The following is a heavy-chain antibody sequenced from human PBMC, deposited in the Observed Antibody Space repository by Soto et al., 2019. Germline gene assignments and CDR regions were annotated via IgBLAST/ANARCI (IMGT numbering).Heavy chain of an antibody. CDR3: ARLNRLRNDAFDI. V-gene: IGHV4-30-2*01. D-gene: IGHD3-16*01. Sequence: QVQLQESGSGLVKPSETLSLTCAVSGGSISSDYYSWSWIRQPPGKDLEWIGYIYHGGSTYYNPSLRSRVTLSVDTSKNHFSLRLASVTAADTAVYSCARLNRLRNDAFDIWGQGTLVTGSS. CDR1: GGSISSDYYS. CDR2: IYHGGST. J-gene: IGHJ3*02.